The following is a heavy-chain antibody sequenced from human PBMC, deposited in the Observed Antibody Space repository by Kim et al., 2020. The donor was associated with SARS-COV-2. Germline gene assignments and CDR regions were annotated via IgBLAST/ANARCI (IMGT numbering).Heavy chain of an antibody. Sequence: NKEESVKGRYPITRDTAKTTLQVQIESLRAEDTAVYYCARGSGNFGDFDYWGQGTLVTVSS. V-gene: IGHV3-74*01. J-gene: IGHJ4*02. D-gene: IGHD3-10*01. CDR3: ARGSGNFGDFDY.